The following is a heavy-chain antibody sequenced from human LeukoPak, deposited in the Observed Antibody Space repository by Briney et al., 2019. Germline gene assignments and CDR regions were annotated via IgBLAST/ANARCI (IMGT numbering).Heavy chain of an antibody. CDR1: GFTFSSYA. V-gene: IGHV3-21*01. Sequence: PGGSLRLSCAASGFTFSSYAMSWVRQAPGKGLEWVSSISSSTSYIYYADSVKGRFTISRDNSKNTLYLQMNSLRAEDTAVYYCARETPRYCSSTSCLFDYWGQGTLVTVSS. D-gene: IGHD2-2*01. J-gene: IGHJ4*02. CDR3: ARETPRYCSSTSCLFDY. CDR2: ISSSTSYI.